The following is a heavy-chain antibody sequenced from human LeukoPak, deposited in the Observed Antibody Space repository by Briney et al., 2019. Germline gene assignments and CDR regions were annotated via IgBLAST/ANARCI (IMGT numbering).Heavy chain of an antibody. CDR2: FDPEDGET. J-gene: IGHJ6*02. Sequence: ASVKVSCKASGYTFTSYYMHWVRQAPGKGLEWMGGFDPEDGETIYAQKFQGRVTMTEDTSTDTAYMELSSLRSEDTAVYYCATGRIVMDVWGQGTTVTVSS. V-gene: IGHV1-24*01. CDR3: ATGRIVMDV. CDR1: GYTFTSYY. D-gene: IGHD2-15*01.